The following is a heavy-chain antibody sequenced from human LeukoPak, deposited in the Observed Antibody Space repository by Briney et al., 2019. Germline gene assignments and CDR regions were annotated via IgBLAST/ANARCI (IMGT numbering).Heavy chain of an antibody. CDR1: GGSISSSSYY. CDR2: IYYSGST. Sequence: SETLSLTCTVSGGSISSSSYYWGWIRQPPGEGLEWIGSIYYSGSTYYNPSLKSRVTISVDTSKNQFSLNLSSVTAADTAVYYCARETKGYYYGMDVWGQGTTVTVSS. J-gene: IGHJ6*02. V-gene: IGHV4-39*07. CDR3: ARETKGYYYGMDV.